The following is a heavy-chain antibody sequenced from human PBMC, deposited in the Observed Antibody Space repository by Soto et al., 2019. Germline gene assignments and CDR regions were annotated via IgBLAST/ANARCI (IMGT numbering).Heavy chain of an antibody. CDR1: GFTFSNYA. V-gene: IGHV3-30-3*01. D-gene: IGHD5-18*01. CDR2: ISYDGSNK. Sequence: QVQLVESGGGVVQPGRSLRLSCAASGFTFSNYAMHWVRQAPGKGLEWVAVISYDGSNKSYADSVKGRFTISRDNSKNTLYLQMNSLRAEDTAVYYCAKGRYSSGYCDYWGQGTLVTVSS. J-gene: IGHJ4*02. CDR3: AKGRYSSGYCDY.